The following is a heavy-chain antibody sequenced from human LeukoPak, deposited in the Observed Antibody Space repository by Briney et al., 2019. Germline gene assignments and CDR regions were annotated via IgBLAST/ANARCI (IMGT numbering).Heavy chain of an antibody. CDR1: GFTFSRYW. D-gene: IGHD3-16*01. CDR2: INSDGSTT. V-gene: IGHV3-74*01. CDR3: ARDTAGIGVDY. J-gene: IGHJ4*02. Sequence: GGSLRLSCAASGFTFSRYWMHWVRQAPGKGLLWVSRINSDGSTTNYADSVKGRFTISRDNAKNTLYLQMNGLRAEDTAVYHCARDTAGIGVDYWGQGTLVTVSS.